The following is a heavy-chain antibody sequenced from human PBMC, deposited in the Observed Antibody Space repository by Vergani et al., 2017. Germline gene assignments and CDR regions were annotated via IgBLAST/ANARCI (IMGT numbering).Heavy chain of an antibody. V-gene: IGHV1-8*02. J-gene: IGHJ4*02. CDR3: ARETPLTGFFDY. CDR2: MNPNSGNT. CDR1: GYTFTSYD. Sequence: QVQLVQSGAEVKKPGASVKVSCKVSGYTFTSYDINWVRQATGQGLEWIGWMNPNSGNTGYAQKFQDRVTITRDTSTSTVYVEVTSLRSDDTAVYYCARETPLTGFFDYWGQGTLVTVSS. D-gene: IGHD3-9*01.